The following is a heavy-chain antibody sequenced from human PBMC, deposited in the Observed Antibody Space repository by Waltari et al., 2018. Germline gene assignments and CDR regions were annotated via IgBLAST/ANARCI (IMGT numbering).Heavy chain of an antibody. CDR1: GFTFRHYS. D-gene: IGHD5-18*01. Sequence: EVQLLESGGGLVRPGESLRLSCAASGFTFRHYSLSWVRQAPGKGLGGVSRSGGSGGSTYYAGSAKGRFTISRDNAKNTLYLQVNSLRAEDTAVYYCAKDSHERGYSYGSAYCYLDSWGQGTLVTVSS. J-gene: IGHJ4*02. V-gene: IGHV3-23*01. CDR2: SGGSGGST. CDR3: AKDSHERGYSYGSAYCYLDS.